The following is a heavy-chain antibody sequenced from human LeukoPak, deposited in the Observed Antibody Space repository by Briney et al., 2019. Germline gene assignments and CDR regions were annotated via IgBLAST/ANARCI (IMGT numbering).Heavy chain of an antibody. D-gene: IGHD1-26*01. CDR1: GFTFSSYA. CDR2: ISGSGGST. J-gene: IGHJ4*02. V-gene: IGHV3-23*01. CDR3: AKGATGGSYYFDY. Sequence: GGSLRLSCAASGFTFSSYAMNWVRQAPGKGLEWVSGISGSGGSTYYADPLKGRFTISRDNSRNTLYLQMNSLRADDTAVYYCAKGATGGSYYFDYWGQGTLVTVSS.